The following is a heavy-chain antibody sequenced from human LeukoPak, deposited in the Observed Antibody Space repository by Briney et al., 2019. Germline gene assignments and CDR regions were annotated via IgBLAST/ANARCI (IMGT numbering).Heavy chain of an antibody. Sequence: GGSLRLSCAASGFTVSSNNMSWVRQAPGKGLEWVSVIYSGGSTYYADSVKGRFTISRDNSKNTLYLQMNGLRAEDTAVYYCARDMNYYGSGSDSGDWGQGTLVTVSS. CDR1: GFTVSSNN. CDR3: ARDMNYYGSGSDSGD. J-gene: IGHJ4*02. CDR2: IYSGGST. V-gene: IGHV3-66*01. D-gene: IGHD3-10*01.